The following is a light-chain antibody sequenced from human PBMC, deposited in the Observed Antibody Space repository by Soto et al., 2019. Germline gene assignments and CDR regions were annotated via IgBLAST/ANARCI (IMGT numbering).Light chain of an antibody. J-gene: IGLJ2*01. CDR3: QSYDSSLSGVV. V-gene: IGLV1-40*01. CDR2: GNS. Sequence: QSVLTQPPSVSGAPGQRVTISCTGSSSNIGAGYDVHWYRQLPGTAPKLLIYGNSNRPSGVPDRFSGSKSSTSASLAITGLQAKDEADYYCQSYDSSLSGVVFGGGTKLTVL. CDR1: SSNIGAGYD.